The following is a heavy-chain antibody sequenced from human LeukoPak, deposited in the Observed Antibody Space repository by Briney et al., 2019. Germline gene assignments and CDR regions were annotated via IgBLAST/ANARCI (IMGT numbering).Heavy chain of an antibody. CDR3: AKASQGGSYTYFDY. V-gene: IGHV3-64*04. CDR1: GFTFSSYA. CDR2: ISSNGGST. J-gene: IGHJ4*02. D-gene: IGHD1-26*01. Sequence: GGSLRLSCAASGFTFSSYAMHWVRQAPGKGLEYVSAISSNGGSTYYADSVKGRFTISRDNSKNTLYLQMNSLRAEDTAVYYCAKASQGGSYTYFDYWGQGTLVTVSS.